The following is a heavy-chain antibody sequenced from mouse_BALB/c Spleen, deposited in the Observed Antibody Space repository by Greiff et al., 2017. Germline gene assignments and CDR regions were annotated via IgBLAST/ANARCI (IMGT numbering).Heavy chain of an antibody. Sequence: EVKVVESGGGLVQPGGSRKLSCAASGFTFSSFGMHWVRQAPEKGLEWVAYISSGSSTIYYADTVKGRFTISRDNPKNTLFLQMTSLRSEDTAMYYCARWYYGSRDAMDYWGQGTSVTVSS. J-gene: IGHJ4*01. CDR2: ISSGSSTI. CDR3: ARWYYGSRDAMDY. D-gene: IGHD1-1*01. V-gene: IGHV5-17*02. CDR1: GFTFSSFG.